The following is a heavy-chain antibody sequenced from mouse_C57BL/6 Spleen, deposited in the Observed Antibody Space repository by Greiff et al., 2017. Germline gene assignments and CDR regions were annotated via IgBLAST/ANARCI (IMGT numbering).Heavy chain of an antibody. V-gene: IGHV2-6*03. Sequence: VQLVESGPGLVAPSQSLSITCTVSGFSLTSYGVHWVRQPPGKGLEWLVVIWSDGSTTYNSALKSRLSISKDNSKSQVFLKMNSLQTDDTAMYYCAVSTMITTPYAMDYWGQGTSVTVSS. CDR2: IWSDGST. D-gene: IGHD2-4*01. CDR1: GFSLTSYG. CDR3: AVSTMITTPYAMDY. J-gene: IGHJ4*01.